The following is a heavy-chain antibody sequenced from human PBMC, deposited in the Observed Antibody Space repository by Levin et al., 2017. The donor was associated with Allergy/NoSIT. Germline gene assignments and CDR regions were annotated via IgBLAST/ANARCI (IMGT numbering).Heavy chain of an antibody. Sequence: PGGSLRLSCAASGFTFSSYWMHWVRQAPGKGLVWVSRVNSVGSSTAYADSVKGRFTISRDNAKNTLYLQMNSLRAEDTAVYYCARALIVGATSGGDYWGQGTLVTVSS. J-gene: IGHJ4*02. CDR2: VNSVGSST. CDR1: GFTFSSYW. CDR3: ARALIVGATSGGDY. V-gene: IGHV3-74*01. D-gene: IGHD1-26*01.